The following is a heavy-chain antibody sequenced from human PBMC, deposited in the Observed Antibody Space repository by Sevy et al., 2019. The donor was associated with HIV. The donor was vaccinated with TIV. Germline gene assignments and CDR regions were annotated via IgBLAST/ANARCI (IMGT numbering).Heavy chain of an antibody. CDR3: ARDLFFRDPTS. D-gene: IGHD2-21*01. CDR1: GGSISSYY. V-gene: IGHV4-59*01. CDR2: IYYSWST. Sequence: SETLSLTCTVSGGSISSYYWSWIRQPPGKGLEWIGYIYYSWSTNYHPPLKSRVTISVDTSKNQFSLKLSSVTGADTAVYYCARDLFFRDPTSWGQGTLVTVSS. J-gene: IGHJ4*02.